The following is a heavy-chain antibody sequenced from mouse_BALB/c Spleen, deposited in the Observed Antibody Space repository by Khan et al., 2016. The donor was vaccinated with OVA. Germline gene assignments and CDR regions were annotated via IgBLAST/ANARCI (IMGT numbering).Heavy chain of an antibody. CDR1: GYSITSDYA. J-gene: IGHJ2*01. D-gene: IGHD1-1*01. V-gene: IGHV3-2*02. Sequence: EVQLQESGPGLVNPSQSLSLTCTVTGYSITSDYAWNWIRQFPGNKLEWMGYISYSGRTSYNPSLKSRISITRDPSKNQVFLQLNSVTTADTATYFCARSVTITTVVATDFDYWGQGTTLTVSS. CDR3: ARSVTITTVVATDFDY. CDR2: ISYSGRT.